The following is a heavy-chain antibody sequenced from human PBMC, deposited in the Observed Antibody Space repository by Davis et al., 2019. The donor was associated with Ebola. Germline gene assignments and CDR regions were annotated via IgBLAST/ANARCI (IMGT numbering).Heavy chain of an antibody. CDR2: INHSGST. CDR1: GGSFSGYY. J-gene: IGHJ6*02. CDR3: ARGRRVYYGSGSYRHYYYGMDV. D-gene: IGHD3-10*01. V-gene: IGHV4-34*01. Sequence: SETLSLTCAVYGGSFSGYYWSWIRQPPGKGLEWIGEINHSGSTNYNPSLKSRVTISVDTSKNQFSLKLSSVTAADTAVYYCARGRRVYYGSGSYRHYYYGMDVWGQGTTVTVSS.